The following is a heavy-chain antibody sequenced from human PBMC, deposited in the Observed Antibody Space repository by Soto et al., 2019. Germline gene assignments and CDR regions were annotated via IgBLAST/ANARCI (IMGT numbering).Heavy chain of an antibody. D-gene: IGHD2-15*01. J-gene: IGHJ6*02. CDR1: GFTFSSYG. CDR2: IWYDGSNK. V-gene: IGHV3-33*01. Sequence: GGSLRLSCAASGFTFSSYGMHWVRQAPGKGLEWVAVIWYDGSNKYYADSVKGRFTISRDNSKNTLYLQMNSLRAEDTAVYYCARGPVVVVAAIGYYYGMDVWGQGTTVTVSS. CDR3: ARGPVVVVAAIGYYYGMDV.